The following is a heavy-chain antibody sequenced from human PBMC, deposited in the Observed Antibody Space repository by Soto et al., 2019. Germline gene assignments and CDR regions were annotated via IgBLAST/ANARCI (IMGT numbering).Heavy chain of an antibody. D-gene: IGHD3-10*01. CDR2: INHSGST. V-gene: IGHV4-39*07. J-gene: IGHJ5*02. CDR3: ARRHYYGSGRHNWFDP. CDR1: GVSISSGDYY. Sequence: PSETLSLTCTVSGVSISSGDYYWSWIRQPPGKGLEWIGEINHSGSTNYNPSLKSRVTISVDTSKNQFSLKLSSVTAADTAVYYCARRHYYGSGRHNWFDPWAQGTLVTVSS.